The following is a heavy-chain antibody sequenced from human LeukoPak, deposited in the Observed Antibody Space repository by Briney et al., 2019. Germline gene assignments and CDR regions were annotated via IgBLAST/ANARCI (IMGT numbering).Heavy chain of an antibody. CDR2: INHSGST. Sequence: SETLSLTCAVYGGSFSGYYWSWIRQPPGKGLEWIGEINHSGSTNYNPSLKSRVTISVDTSKNQFSLKLSSVTAADTAVYYCAGASRITIFGVINWFDPWGQGTLVTVSS. J-gene: IGHJ5*02. CDR3: AGASRITIFGVINWFDP. D-gene: IGHD3-3*01. V-gene: IGHV4-34*01. CDR1: GGSFSGYY.